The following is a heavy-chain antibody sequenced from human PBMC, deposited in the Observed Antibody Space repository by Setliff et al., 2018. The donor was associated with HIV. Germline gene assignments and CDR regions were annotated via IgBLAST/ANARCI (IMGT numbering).Heavy chain of an antibody. CDR2: IISILDIT. CDR3: AGPRGDEAFDV. V-gene: IGHV1-69*10. J-gene: IGHJ3*01. D-gene: IGHD3-10*01. CDR1: GGTSSTHA. Sequence: ASVKVSCKASGGTSSTHAINWVRQAPGQGLEWMGQIISILDITSYTQKLQGRVSITADKSTSTFYMELSDLTSADTAAYYCAGPRGDEAFDVWGQGTKVTVSS.